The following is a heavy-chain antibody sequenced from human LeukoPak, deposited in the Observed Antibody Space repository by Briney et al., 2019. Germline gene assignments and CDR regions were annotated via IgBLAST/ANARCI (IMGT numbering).Heavy chain of an antibody. CDR1: GGTFSSYA. CDR2: IIPIFGTA. CDR3: ARLPEYHLPLDGFDI. Sequence: GASVKVSCKASGGTFSSYAISWVRQAPGQGLEWMGGIIPIFGTANYAQKFQGRVTISADASTSTAYMELSSLRSEDTAIYYCARLPEYHLPLDGFDIWGQGTVVTVSS. J-gene: IGHJ3*02. D-gene: IGHD2-2*01. V-gene: IGHV1-69*13.